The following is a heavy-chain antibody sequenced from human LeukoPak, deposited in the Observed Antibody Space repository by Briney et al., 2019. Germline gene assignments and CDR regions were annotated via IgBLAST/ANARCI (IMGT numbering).Heavy chain of an antibody. Sequence: ASVKVSCKASGGTFSGYAISWVRQATGQGLEWMGWMNPNSGNTGYAQKFQGRVIMTRNTSISTAYMELSSLRSEDTAMYYCARSKTRPSVQDFDIWGQGTTVTVSS. CDR1: GGTFSGYA. D-gene: IGHD6-6*01. V-gene: IGHV1-8*01. J-gene: IGHJ3*02. CDR3: ARSKTRPSVQDFDI. CDR2: MNPNSGNT.